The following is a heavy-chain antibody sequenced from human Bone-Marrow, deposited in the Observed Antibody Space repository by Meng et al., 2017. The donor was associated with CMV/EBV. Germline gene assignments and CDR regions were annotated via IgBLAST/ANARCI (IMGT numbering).Heavy chain of an antibody. Sequence: GESLKISCAASGFTFSNYGMHWVRQAPGKGLEWAAFIRYDGGIKYYADSVKGRFTISRDNSKNTLFLQMDSLRPEDTAVYYCAKDVDPMILVAMVYFDCWGQGTLVTVSS. V-gene: IGHV3-30*02. CDR2: IRYDGGIK. J-gene: IGHJ4*02. CDR3: AKDVDPMILVAMVYFDC. D-gene: IGHD3-22*01. CDR1: GFTFSNYG.